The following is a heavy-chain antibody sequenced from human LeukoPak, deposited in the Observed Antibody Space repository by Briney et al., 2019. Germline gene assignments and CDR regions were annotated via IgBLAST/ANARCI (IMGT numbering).Heavy chain of an antibody. CDR1: GFTFSDYY. J-gene: IGHJ4*02. CDR2: ISGSSKYI. V-gene: IGHV3-11*06. Sequence: GGSLRLSCAASGFTFSDYYMSWIRQAPGKGLEWASYISGSSKYINYADSVKGRFTISRDNAKNSLYLQMNSLRAEDTAVYYCARGNRPPDYWGQGTLVTVSS. CDR3: ARGNRPPDY.